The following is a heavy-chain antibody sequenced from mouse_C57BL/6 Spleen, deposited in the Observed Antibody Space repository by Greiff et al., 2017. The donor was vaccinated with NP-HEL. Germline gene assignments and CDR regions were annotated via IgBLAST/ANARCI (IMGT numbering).Heavy chain of an antibody. D-gene: IGHD4-1*01. CDR3: ARDRTGTGAMDY. CDR2: INYDGSST. J-gene: IGHJ4*01. CDR1: GFTFSDYY. V-gene: IGHV5-16*01. Sequence: EVQVVESEGGLVQPGSSMKLSCTASGFTFSDYYMAWVRQVPEKGLEWVANINYDGSSTYYLDSLKSRFIISRDNAKNILYLQMSSLKSEDTATYYCARDRTGTGAMDYWGQGTSVTVSS.